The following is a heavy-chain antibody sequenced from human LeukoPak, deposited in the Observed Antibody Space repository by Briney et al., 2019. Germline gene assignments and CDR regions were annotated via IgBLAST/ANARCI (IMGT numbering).Heavy chain of an antibody. D-gene: IGHD6-6*01. J-gene: IGHJ4*02. V-gene: IGHV3-21*01. Sequence: GGSLRLSCAASGFSFSSYRMNWVRQAPGKGLEWVASISSNNGYIYYADSVKGRFTISRDNGENSLHLQMNSLRAEDAAVYYCARDLGTRKSIAYADWGQGTLVNVSS. CDR3: ARDLGTRKSIAYAD. CDR2: ISSNNGYI. CDR1: GFSFSSYR.